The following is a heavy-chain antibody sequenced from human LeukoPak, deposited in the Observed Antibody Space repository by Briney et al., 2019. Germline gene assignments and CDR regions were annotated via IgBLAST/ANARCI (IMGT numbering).Heavy chain of an antibody. CDR2: IYTSGST. CDR1: GGSISSGSYY. V-gene: IGHV4-61*02. CDR3: ARDLGIVVAPAAPDV. Sequence: SETLSLTCTVSGGSISSGSYYWGWIRQHAGKGLEWIGRIYTSGSTNYNPSLKSRVTISVDTSKNQFSLKLSSVTAADTAVYYCARDLGIVVAPAAPDVWGKGTTVTVSS. J-gene: IGHJ6*04. D-gene: IGHD2-2*01.